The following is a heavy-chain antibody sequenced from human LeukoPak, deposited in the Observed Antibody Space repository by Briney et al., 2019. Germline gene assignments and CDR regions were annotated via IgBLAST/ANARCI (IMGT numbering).Heavy chain of an antibody. Sequence: GRPLRLSCVASGFTFRNWAMHWVRQAPGKGLEWVAMIFYDGSNKYYADSVTGRFTISRDNSKNTVDLQMNSLRPEDTAMYYCARGTGRGGYNFENWGQGTLVTVSS. CDR2: IFYDGSNK. CDR1: GFTFRNWA. CDR3: ARGTGRGGYNFEN. D-gene: IGHD3-10*01. V-gene: IGHV3-30-3*01. J-gene: IGHJ4*02.